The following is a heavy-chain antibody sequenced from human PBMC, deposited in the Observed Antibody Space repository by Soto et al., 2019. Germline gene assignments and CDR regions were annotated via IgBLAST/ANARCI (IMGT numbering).Heavy chain of an antibody. CDR3: VSWVSAHFDY. V-gene: IGHV1-69*13. CDR1: GGTFLSYA. D-gene: IGHD2-8*01. J-gene: IGHJ4*02. Sequence: SVNVSLKPSGGTFLSYAIRCVRQAPGQGLEWMGGIIPIFGTANYAQKFQGRVTITADESTSTAYMELNSLRAEDTALYYCVSWVSAHFDYWGQGTLVTVSS. CDR2: IIPIFGTA.